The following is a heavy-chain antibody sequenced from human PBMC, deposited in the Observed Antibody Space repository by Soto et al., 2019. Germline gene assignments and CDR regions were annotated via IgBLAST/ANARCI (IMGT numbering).Heavy chain of an antibody. CDR1: GSTFSNYW. CDR3: ATISSPHDY. V-gene: IGHV3-7*02. J-gene: IGHJ4*02. D-gene: IGHD6-13*01. Sequence: PGGSLRLSCAASGSTFSNYWISWVRQAPGKGLEWVANIKQDGSEKYYVDSVKGRFTISRDNAKKSVYLQMDSLRADDTAVYYCATISSPHDYWGQGTLVTVSS. CDR2: IKQDGSEK.